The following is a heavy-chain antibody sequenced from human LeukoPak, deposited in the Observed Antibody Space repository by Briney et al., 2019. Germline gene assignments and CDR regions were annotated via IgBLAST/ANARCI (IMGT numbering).Heavy chain of an antibody. D-gene: IGHD1-26*01. CDR1: RLTFSDYY. CDR3: ARSQSSGSYFFDY. J-gene: IGHJ4*02. Sequence: KTGGSLRLSCVASRLTFSDYYMNWIRQAPGKGLEWVSDINSSGSAIHYADSVKGRFTISRDNAKNSLYLQMNSLRAEDTAVYYCARSQSSGSYFFDYWGQGTLVTVSS. CDR2: INSSGSAI. V-gene: IGHV3-11*04.